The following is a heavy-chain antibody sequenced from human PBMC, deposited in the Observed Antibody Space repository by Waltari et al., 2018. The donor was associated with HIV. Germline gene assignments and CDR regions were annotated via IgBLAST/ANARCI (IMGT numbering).Heavy chain of an antibody. CDR2: ISSRSSYM. CDR1: GFTFYRVS. V-gene: IGHV3-21*01. D-gene: IGHD5-18*01. Sequence: EAQLLASGGGLVNSGPSLRLFCACPGFTFYRVSLSCVRQAPGKGLEWVSSISSRSSYMYYADSVKGRFTISRDNARNSLYLQMNSLRAEDTAVYYCARDPAMVTPFYYYMDVWGKGTTVTVSS. CDR3: ARDPAMVTPFYYYMDV. J-gene: IGHJ6*03.